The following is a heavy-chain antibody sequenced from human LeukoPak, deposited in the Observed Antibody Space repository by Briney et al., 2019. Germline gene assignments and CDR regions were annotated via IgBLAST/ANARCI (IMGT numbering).Heavy chain of an antibody. D-gene: IGHD1-26*01. CDR3: ARRFHSGSFSYFDY. CDR1: GYTVTCYY. CDR2: INPNSGGT. J-gene: IGHJ4*02. Sequence: ASVKVSCKASGYTVTCYYMHWVRQASGQGLEWMGGINPNSGGTNYAQKFQGRGTMTRDTSISTAYMELSRLRSDDTAVYYCARRFHSGSFSYFDYWGQGTLVTVSS. V-gene: IGHV1-2*02.